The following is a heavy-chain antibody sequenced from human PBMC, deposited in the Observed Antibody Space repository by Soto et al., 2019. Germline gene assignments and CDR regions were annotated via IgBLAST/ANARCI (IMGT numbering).Heavy chain of an antibody. Sequence: PGGSLRLSCAASGFTFSSYSMNWVRQAPGKGLEWVSSISSSSSYIYYADSVKGRFTISRDNAKNSQYLQMNSLRAEDTAVYYCARDPKYDILTGGQGFYYGMDVWGQGTTVTVSS. V-gene: IGHV3-21*01. J-gene: IGHJ6*02. D-gene: IGHD3-9*01. CDR1: GFTFSSYS. CDR2: ISSSSSYI. CDR3: ARDPKYDILTGGQGFYYGMDV.